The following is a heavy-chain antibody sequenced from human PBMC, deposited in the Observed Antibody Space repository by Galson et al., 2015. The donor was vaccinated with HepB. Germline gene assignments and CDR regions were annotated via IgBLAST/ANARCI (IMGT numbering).Heavy chain of an antibody. CDR1: GFTFSSYV. V-gene: IGHV3-23*01. CDR2: IGGSGSST. Sequence: SLRLSCAGSGFTFSSYVMSWVRQAPGKGLEWVSAIGGSGSSTYYADSVKGRFTVSRDNSKDTLFLQMNSLRVEDTAVYYCAKARGYNAYESLDYWGQGTLVTVFS. J-gene: IGHJ4*02. D-gene: IGHD5-12*01. CDR3: AKARGYNAYESLDY.